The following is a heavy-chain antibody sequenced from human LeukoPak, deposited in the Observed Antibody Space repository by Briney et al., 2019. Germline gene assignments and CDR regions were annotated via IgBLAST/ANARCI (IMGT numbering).Heavy chain of an antibody. CDR1: GGSISSSDYY. V-gene: IGHV4-39*01. D-gene: IGHD3-16*02. CDR2: IYNSGST. J-gene: IGHJ4*02. CDR3: ASHRAIMMTFGGIIAPGGPFDY. Sequence: SETLSLTCTVSGGSISSSDYYWGWIRQPPGKGLEWIGTIYNSGSTYYSPPLKSRVTISVDTSKNQFSLKLSSVTATDPAVYYCASHRAIMMTFGGIIAPGGPFDYWGQGTLVTVSS.